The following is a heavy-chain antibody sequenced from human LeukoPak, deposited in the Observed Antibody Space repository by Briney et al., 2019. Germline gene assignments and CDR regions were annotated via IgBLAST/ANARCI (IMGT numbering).Heavy chain of an antibody. J-gene: IGHJ4*02. CDR3: TTDLDY. Sequence: PGGSLTLSCAGSGFIFSDVWMSLVRQVPGNGLEGVGLIKSKSDGGTIDYPPPVKGRITMSRDDSRKTLYLELNNLKTEDAGMYYCTTDLDYWGQGTLVTVSS. CDR2: IKSKSDGGTI. CDR1: GFIFSDVW. V-gene: IGHV3-15*01.